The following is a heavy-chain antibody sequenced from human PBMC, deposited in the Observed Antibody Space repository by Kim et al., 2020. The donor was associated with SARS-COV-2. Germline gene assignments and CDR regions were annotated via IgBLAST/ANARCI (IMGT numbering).Heavy chain of an antibody. D-gene: IGHD3-10*01. CDR2: IYYSGST. J-gene: IGHJ6*03. V-gene: IGHV4-30-4*01. Sequence: SETLSLTCTVSGGSISSGDYYWSWIRQPPGKGLEWIGYIYYSGSTYYNPSLKSRVTISVDTSKNQFSLKLSSVTAADTAVYYCARVQGVYYYYYMDVWGKGTTVTVSS. CDR1: GGSISSGDYY. CDR3: ARVQGVYYYYYMDV.